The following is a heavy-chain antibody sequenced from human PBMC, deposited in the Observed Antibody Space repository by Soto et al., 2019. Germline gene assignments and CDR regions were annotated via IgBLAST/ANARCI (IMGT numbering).Heavy chain of an antibody. V-gene: IGHV4-30-4*01. J-gene: IGHJ3*02. CDR1: GGSISSGDYY. D-gene: IGHD6-19*01. Sequence: SETLSLTCTVSGGSISSGDYYWSWIRQPPGKGLEWIGYIYYSGSTYYNPSLKSRVTISVDTSKNQFSLKLSSVTAADTAAYCCAHYSSGRAFDIWGQGTMVTVSS. CDR2: IYYSGST. CDR3: AHYSSGRAFDI.